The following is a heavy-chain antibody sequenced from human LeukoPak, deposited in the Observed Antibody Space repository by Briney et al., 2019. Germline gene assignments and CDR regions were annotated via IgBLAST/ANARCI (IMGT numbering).Heavy chain of an antibody. D-gene: IGHD3-22*01. CDR3: ARDTGYYDSSGLLNDI. V-gene: IGHV1-69*13. J-gene: IGHJ3*02. Sequence: GASVKVSCKASGGTFSSYAICWARQAPGQGLEWMGGIIPIFGTANYAQKFQGRVTITADESTSTAYMELSSLRSEDTAVYYCARDTGYYDSSGLLNDIWGQGTMVTVSS. CDR2: IIPIFGTA. CDR1: GGTFSSYA.